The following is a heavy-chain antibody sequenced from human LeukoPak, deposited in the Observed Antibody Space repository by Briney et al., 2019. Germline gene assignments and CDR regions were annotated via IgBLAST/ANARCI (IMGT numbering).Heavy chain of an antibody. CDR1: GFTFDDYA. D-gene: IGHD2-2*01. CDR3: AKDQYCSSTSCYFWAFDI. J-gene: IGHJ3*02. Sequence: PGGSLRLSCAASGFTFDDYAMHWVRQAPGKGLEWVSGISWNSGSIGYADSVKGRFTISRDNAKNSLYLQMNSLRAEDTALYYCAKDQYCSSTSCYFWAFDIWGQGTMVTVSS. V-gene: IGHV3-9*01. CDR2: ISWNSGSI.